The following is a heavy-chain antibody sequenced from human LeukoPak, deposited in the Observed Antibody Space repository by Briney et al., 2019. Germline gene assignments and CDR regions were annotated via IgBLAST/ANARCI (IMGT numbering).Heavy chain of an antibody. Sequence: SETLSLTCTVSGGSISSYYWSWIRQAPGKGLEWIGYIYYSGTTKYNPSLMGRVSISVDTSKNQFSLRLSSVAAADTAVYYCARHGGSYFYYWGQGTPVTVSS. V-gene: IGHV4-59*08. D-gene: IGHD1-26*01. CDR3: ARHGGSYFYY. CDR1: GGSISSYY. J-gene: IGHJ4*02. CDR2: IYYSGTT.